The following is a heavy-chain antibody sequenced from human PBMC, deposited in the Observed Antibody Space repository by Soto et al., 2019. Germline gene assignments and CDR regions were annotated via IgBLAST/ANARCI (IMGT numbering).Heavy chain of an antibody. Sequence: GXSVKVSCKASGYTFTTKYMHWVRQAPGQGLEWMGMINPGAGSVSYAQRFQGRLTVTRDTSTSTVFMELSSLRSEDTAVFYCARGGYRVLQAGAFDIWGQGTMVTVSS. D-gene: IGHD5-12*01. CDR1: GYTFTTKY. J-gene: IGHJ3*02. V-gene: IGHV1-46*01. CDR2: INPGAGSV. CDR3: ARGGYRVLQAGAFDI.